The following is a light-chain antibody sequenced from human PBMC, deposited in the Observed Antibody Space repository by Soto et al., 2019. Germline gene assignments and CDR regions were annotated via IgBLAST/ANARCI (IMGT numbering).Light chain of an antibody. CDR1: QSVSSN. V-gene: IGKV3-15*01. Sequence: EIVMTQSPATVSVSPGERATLSCRASQSVSSNLAWYQQKPGQAPRLLIYDASTRATGMSARFSGSGSGTEFTLTISSLQSEDFAVYYCQQYKKWPRTFGQGTKVEIK. CDR3: QQYKKWPRT. J-gene: IGKJ1*01. CDR2: DAS.